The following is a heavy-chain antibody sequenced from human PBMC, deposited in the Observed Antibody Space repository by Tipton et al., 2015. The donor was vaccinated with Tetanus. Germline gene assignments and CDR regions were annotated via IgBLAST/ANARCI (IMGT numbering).Heavy chain of an antibody. CDR3: VSGSVLDY. Sequence: SLRLSCGVSGFTFSTTKMNWVRQGPGRGLEWVSSISSTSRYINYADSVKGRFTISRDNAKNSLFLEMNSLRVDDTAVYYCVSGSVLDYWGQGTLITVSS. CDR1: GFTFSTTK. D-gene: IGHD6-25*01. J-gene: IGHJ4*02. CDR2: ISSTSRYI. V-gene: IGHV3-21*01.